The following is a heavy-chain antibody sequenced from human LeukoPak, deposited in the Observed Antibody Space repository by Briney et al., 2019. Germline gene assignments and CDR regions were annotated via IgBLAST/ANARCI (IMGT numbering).Heavy chain of an antibody. V-gene: IGHV4-39*01. CDR3: ARPSIAARRSYYYMDV. CDR2: IYYSGST. D-gene: IGHD6-6*01. J-gene: IGHJ6*03. CDR1: GGSISSSSSY. Sequence: SETLSLTCTVSGGSISSSSSYWGWIRQPPGKGLEWIGSIYYSGSTYYNPSLKSRVTISVDTSKNQFSLKLSSVTAADTAVYYCARPSIAARRSYYYMDVWGKGTTVTVSS.